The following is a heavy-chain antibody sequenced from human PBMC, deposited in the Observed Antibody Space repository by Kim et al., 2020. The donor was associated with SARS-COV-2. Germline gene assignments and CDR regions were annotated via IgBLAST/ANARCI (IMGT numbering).Heavy chain of an antibody. CDR3: ARGEDSSSWYSVDY. D-gene: IGHD6-13*01. J-gene: IGHJ4*02. V-gene: IGHV4-31*02. Sequence: NPSLKSRVTISVDTSKNQCSLKLSSVTAADTAVYYCARGEDSSSWYSVDYWGQGTLVTVSS.